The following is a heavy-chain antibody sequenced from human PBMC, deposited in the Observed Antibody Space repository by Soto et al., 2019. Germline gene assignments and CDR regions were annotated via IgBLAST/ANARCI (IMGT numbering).Heavy chain of an antibody. J-gene: IGHJ4*02. V-gene: IGHV3-30*18. D-gene: IGHD5-18*01. Sequence: GGSLRLSCAASGFTFSSYGMHWVRQAPGKGLEWVAVISYDGSNKYYADSVKGRFTISRDNSKNTLYLQMNSLRAEDTAVYYCAKGKVDTAMEAHDYFDYWGQGTLVTVSS. CDR1: GFTFSSYG. CDR2: ISYDGSNK. CDR3: AKGKVDTAMEAHDYFDY.